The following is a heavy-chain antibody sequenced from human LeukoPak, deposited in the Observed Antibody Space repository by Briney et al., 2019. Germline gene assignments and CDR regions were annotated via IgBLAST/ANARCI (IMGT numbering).Heavy chain of an antibody. V-gene: IGHV4-39*07. J-gene: IGHJ6*03. D-gene: IGHD3-3*01. CDR3: ARVKSSWSGHPYYMDV. Sequence: PSETLSLTCTVSGGSISSSSYYWGWIRQPPGKGLEWIGSIYYSGSTYYNPSLKSRVTISVDTSKNQFSLKLSSVTAADTAVYYCARVKSSWSGHPYYMDVWGKGTTVTVSS. CDR1: GGSISSSSYY. CDR2: IYYSGST.